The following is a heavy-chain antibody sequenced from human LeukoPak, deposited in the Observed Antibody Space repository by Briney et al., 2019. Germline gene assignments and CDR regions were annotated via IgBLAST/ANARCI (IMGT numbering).Heavy chain of an antibody. D-gene: IGHD6-13*01. CDR2: ISSSGSAK. CDR3: ARVDPIAAAET. V-gene: IGHV3-48*03. Sequence: GGSLRLSCEASGFTFSSYEINWVRQAPGKGLEWVSYISSSGSAKYYADSVKGRFTISRDNAKNSLSLQMNSLRVEDTAMYYCARVDPIAAAETWGQGTPVTVSS. J-gene: IGHJ4*02. CDR1: GFTFSSYE.